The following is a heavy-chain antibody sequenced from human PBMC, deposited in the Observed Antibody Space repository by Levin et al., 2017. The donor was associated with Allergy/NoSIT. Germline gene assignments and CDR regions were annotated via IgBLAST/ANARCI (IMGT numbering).Heavy chain of an antibody. CDR1: GFTFDDYA. D-gene: IGHD6-19*01. V-gene: IGHV3-9*01. CDR3: ARGRWLASSYFDY. J-gene: IGHJ4*02. Sequence: GGSLRLSCAASGFTFDDYAMHWVRQAPGKGLEWVSGISWNSGSIGYADSVKGRFTISRDNAKNSLYLQMNSVRPEDTALYYCARGRWLASSYFDYWGQGTLVTVSS. CDR2: ISWNSGSI.